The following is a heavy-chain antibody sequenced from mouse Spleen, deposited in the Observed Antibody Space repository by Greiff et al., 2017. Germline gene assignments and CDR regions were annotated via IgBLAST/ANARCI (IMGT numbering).Heavy chain of an antibody. CDR1: GYAFSSSW. D-gene: IGHD1-1*01. CDR2: IYPGDGDT. Sequence: QVQLQQSGPELVKPGASVKISCKASGYAFSSSWMNWVKQRPGKGLEWIGRIYPGDGDTNYNGKFKGKATLTADKSSSTAYMQLSSLTSEDSAVYFCAREEVYYYGSSYCDYWGQGTTLTVSS. J-gene: IGHJ2*01. V-gene: IGHV1-82*01. CDR3: AREEVYYYGSSYCDY.